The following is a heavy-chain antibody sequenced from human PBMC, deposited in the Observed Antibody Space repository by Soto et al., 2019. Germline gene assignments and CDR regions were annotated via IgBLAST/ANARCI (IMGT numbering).Heavy chain of an antibody. V-gene: IGHV1-18*01. Sequence: ASVKVSCKASGYTFTSYGISWVRQAPGQGLEWMGWISAYNGNTNYAQKLQGRVTMTTDTSTSTAYMELRSLRSDDTAVYYCARVSFSYGSGSQHAYYYYGMDVCGQGTTVTVSS. J-gene: IGHJ6*02. CDR3: ARVSFSYGSGSQHAYYYYGMDV. CDR2: ISAYNGNT. D-gene: IGHD3-10*01. CDR1: GYTFTSYG.